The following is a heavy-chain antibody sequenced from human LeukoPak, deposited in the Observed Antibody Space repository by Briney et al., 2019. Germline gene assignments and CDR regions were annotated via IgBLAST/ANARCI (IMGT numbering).Heavy chain of an antibody. J-gene: IGHJ4*02. CDR3: AREFSGTYYADY. D-gene: IGHD1-26*01. CDR1: GGSLNNYY. Sequence: PSKTLSLTCAVSGGSLNNYYWGWIRQSPGKGLEWIGDANVRGTANYNPTLKSRATISIDTSKNQFSLQLTSVTAADTALYYCAREFSGTYYADYWGQGTLVTVSS. V-gene: IGHV4-34*01. CDR2: ANVRGTA.